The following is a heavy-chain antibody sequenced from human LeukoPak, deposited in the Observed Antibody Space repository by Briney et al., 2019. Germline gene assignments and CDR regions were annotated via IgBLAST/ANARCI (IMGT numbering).Heavy chain of an antibody. V-gene: IGHV4-59*01. D-gene: IGHD1-26*01. CDR3: ARGRVPTSRFDP. CDR1: GGSISSYY. CDR2: IYYSGST. J-gene: IGHJ5*02. Sequence: SETLSLTCTVSGGSISSYYWSWIRQPPGEGLEWIGYIYYSGSTNHNPSLKSRVTISVDTSKNQFSLKLSSVTAADTAVYYCARGRVPTSRFDPWGQGTLVTVSS.